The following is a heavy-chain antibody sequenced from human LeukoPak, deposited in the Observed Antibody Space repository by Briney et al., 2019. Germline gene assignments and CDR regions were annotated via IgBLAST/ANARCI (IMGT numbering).Heavy chain of an antibody. J-gene: IGHJ4*02. V-gene: IGHV3-48*01. CDR2: ISSCSSTI. D-gene: IGHD3-22*01. CDR1: GFTFSSYS. CDR3: ARAHGDYYDSSGYY. Sequence: GGSLRLFCAASGFTFSSYSMNWVRQAPGKGLEWVSYISSCSSTIYYADSVKGRFTISRDNAKNSLYLQMNSLRAEDTAVYYCARAHGDYYDSSGYYWGQGTLVTVSS.